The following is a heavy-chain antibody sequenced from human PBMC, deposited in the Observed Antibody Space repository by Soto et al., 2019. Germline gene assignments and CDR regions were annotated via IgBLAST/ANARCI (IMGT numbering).Heavy chain of an antibody. CDR2: INAGNGNT. V-gene: IGHV1-3*01. Sequence: GASVKVSCKASGYTFTNHAIYWVRQAPGQRLEWMGWINAGNGNTKYSQTFQGRVTLTRPTSASTAYMELSSRRSEDTAVYYCATDSWVRGRNKWDFDYWGQGTRVTVSS. CDR3: ATDSWVRGRNKWDFDY. CDR1: GYTFTNHA. J-gene: IGHJ4*01. D-gene: IGHD1-26*01.